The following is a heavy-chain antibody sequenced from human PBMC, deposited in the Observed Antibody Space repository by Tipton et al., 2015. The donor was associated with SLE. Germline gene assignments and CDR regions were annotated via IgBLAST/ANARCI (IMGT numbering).Heavy chain of an antibody. D-gene: IGHD6-13*01. V-gene: IGHV3-33*06. CDR2: IWYDGSNK. CDR1: GFTFSSYG. J-gene: IGHJ4*02. Sequence: SLRLSCAASGFTFSSYGMHWVRQAPGKGLEWVAVIWYDGSNKYYADSVKGRFTISRDNSKNTLYLQMNSLRAEDTAVYYCAKDSPYSSSWAHSYWGQGALVTVSS. CDR3: AKDSPYSSSWAHSY.